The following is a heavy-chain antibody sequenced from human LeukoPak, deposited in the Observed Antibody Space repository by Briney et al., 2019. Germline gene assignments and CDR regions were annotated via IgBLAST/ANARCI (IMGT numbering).Heavy chain of an antibody. J-gene: IGHJ3*02. D-gene: IGHD3-22*01. Sequence: GESLKISCKGSGYSFTSYWIGWVRQMPGKGLEWMGIIYPGDSDTRYSPSFQGQVTISADKSISTAHLQWSSLKASDTAMYYCARPPSDYYDSSGYISDAFDIWGQGSMVTVSS. V-gene: IGHV5-51*01. CDR3: ARPPSDYYDSSGYISDAFDI. CDR1: GYSFTSYW. CDR2: IYPGDSDT.